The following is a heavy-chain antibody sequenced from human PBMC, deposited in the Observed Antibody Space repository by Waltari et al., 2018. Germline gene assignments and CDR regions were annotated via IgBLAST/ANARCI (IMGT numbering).Heavy chain of an antibody. Sequence: QVQLVQSGAEVKKPGSSVKVSCKASGGTFNNDAISWVRQAPGQGLEWMGRIIHILHLTNYAQRFQGRVTMPADKSTTTAYMELSSLSSADTAVYYCARARGELADFDFWGQGTQVTVSS. D-gene: IGHD3-10*01. CDR2: IIHILHLT. J-gene: IGHJ4*02. CDR1: GGTFNNDA. V-gene: IGHV1-69*04. CDR3: ARARGELADFDF.